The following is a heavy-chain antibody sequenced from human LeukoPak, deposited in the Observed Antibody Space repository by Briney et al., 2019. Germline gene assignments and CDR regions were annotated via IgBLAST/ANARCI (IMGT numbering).Heavy chain of an antibody. CDR2: IHHSGST. Sequence: TSQTLSLTCTVSGDSISSGGYYWSWIRQPPGKGLEWIGYIHHSGSTYYNPSLKSRITISVDASKNQFSLRLSSVTAADTAVYYCARHRTGSYPVGFDPWGQGTLVTVSS. CDR1: GDSISSGGYY. D-gene: IGHD3-10*01. J-gene: IGHJ5*02. CDR3: ARHRTGSYPVGFDP. V-gene: IGHV4-30-2*03.